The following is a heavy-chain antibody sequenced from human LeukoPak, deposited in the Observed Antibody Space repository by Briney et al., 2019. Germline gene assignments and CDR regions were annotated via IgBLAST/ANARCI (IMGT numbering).Heavy chain of an antibody. V-gene: IGHV4-34*01. Sequence: SETLSLTCAVYGGSFSGYYWSWIRQPPGKGLEWIGEINHSGSTNYNPSLKSRVTISVDTSKNQFSLKLSSVTAADTAVYYCARGTRNRGPKYYYDSSGYYYFDYWGQGTLVTVSS. CDR1: GGSFSGYY. CDR3: ARGTRNRGPKYYYDSSGYYYFDY. J-gene: IGHJ4*02. CDR2: INHSGST. D-gene: IGHD3-22*01.